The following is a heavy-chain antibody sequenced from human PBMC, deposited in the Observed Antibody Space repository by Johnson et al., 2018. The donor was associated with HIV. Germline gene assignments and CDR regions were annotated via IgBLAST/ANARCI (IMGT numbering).Heavy chain of an antibody. CDR1: GFTVGSNS. Sequence: EVQLVESGGGWVQPGGSLRLSCEASGFTVGSNSMSWVRQAPGKGLEWVSVIQSGDNTLYADSVKGRLPVSRDDSKNTLYLQMNSLRAEETAVYYCAGGVTVAFDIWGPGTVVSVSS. CDR3: AGGVTVAFDI. J-gene: IGHJ3*02. D-gene: IGHD2-21*02. V-gene: IGHV3-66*01. CDR2: IQSGDNT.